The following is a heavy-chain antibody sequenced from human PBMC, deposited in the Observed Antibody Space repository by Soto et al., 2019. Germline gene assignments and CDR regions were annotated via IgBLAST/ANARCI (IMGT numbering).Heavy chain of an antibody. V-gene: IGHV4-31*03. D-gene: IGHD3-22*01. CDR1: GGSISIGGYY. CDR3: ARDNHYHDSGGSFSY. Sequence: SETLSLTCTVSGGSISIGGYYLTWIRQHPGKGLEWIGYISYSGSTSYNPSLESRVAISVDTSKNQFSLKLSSVTAADTAVYYCARDNHYHDSGGSFSYWGKGILVTVSS. J-gene: IGHJ4*02. CDR2: ISYSGST.